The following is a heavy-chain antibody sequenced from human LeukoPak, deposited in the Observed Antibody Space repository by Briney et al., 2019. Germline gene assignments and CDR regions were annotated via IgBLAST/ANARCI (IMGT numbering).Heavy chain of an antibody. CDR2: ISGSGGST. D-gene: IGHD6-19*01. CDR3: AEDVRGSGWYKDY. J-gene: IGHJ4*02. V-gene: IGHV3-23*01. Sequence: PGGSLRLSCAASGFTFSSYAMSWVRQAPGKGLEWVSAISGSGGSTYYADSVKGRSTISRDNSKNTLYLQMNSLRAEDTAVYYCAEDVRGSGWYKDYWGQGTLVTVSS. CDR1: GFTFSSYA.